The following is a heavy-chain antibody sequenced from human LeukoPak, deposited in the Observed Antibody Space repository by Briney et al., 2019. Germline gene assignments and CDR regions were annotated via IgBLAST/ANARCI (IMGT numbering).Heavy chain of an antibody. J-gene: IGHJ5*02. CDR3: ARDRDFGVGNWFDP. Sequence: NPGGSLRLSCAASGFTFSSYWMSWVRQAPGKGLEWVSSISRSSSYIYYADSMKGRFTISRDDAKNSLSLQMNSLRAEDTAVYYCARDRDFGVGNWFDPWGQGVLVTVSA. V-gene: IGHV3-21*01. CDR2: ISRSSSYI. D-gene: IGHD3-3*01. CDR1: GFTFSSYW.